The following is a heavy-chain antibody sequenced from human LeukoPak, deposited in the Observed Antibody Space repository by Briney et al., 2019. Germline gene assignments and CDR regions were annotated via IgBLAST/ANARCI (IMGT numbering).Heavy chain of an antibody. CDR1: GYTFTGYY. D-gene: IGHD4-11*01. Sequence: GASVKVSCKASGYTFTGYYMHWVRQAPGQGLEWMGWINPNSGGTNYAQKFQGRVTMTRDTSTSTAYMELSRLRSDDTAVYYCARVSKVTTGRNNWFDPWGQGTLVTVSS. CDR3: ARVSKVTTGRNNWFDP. V-gene: IGHV1-2*02. CDR2: INPNSGGT. J-gene: IGHJ5*02.